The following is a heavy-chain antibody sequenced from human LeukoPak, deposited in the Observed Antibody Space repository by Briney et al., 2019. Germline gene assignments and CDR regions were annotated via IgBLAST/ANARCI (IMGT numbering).Heavy chain of an antibody. V-gene: IGHV1-2*02. D-gene: IGHD3-9*01. CDR3: ARSNRYFDWLLLGGLDY. J-gene: IGHJ4*02. CDR1: GYTFTGYY. CDR2: INPNSGGT. Sequence: ASVKVSCKASGYTFTGYYMHWVRQAPGQGLEWMGWINPNSGGTNYAQKFQGRVTMTRDTSISTAYMELSRLRSDDTAVYYCARSNRYFDWLLLGGLDYWGQGTLVTVSS.